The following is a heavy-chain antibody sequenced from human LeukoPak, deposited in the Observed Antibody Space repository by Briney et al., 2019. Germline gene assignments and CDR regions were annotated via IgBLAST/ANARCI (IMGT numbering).Heavy chain of an antibody. CDR2: IYYSGST. D-gene: IGHD2-15*01. J-gene: IGHJ6*02. CDR3: ARDSSVRDGMDV. Sequence: SETLSLTCTVSGGSISSYYWSWIRQPPGKGLEWIGYIYYSGSTNYNPSLKSRVTISVDTSKNQFSLKLSSVTAADTAVYYCARDSSVRDGMDVWGQGTTVTVSS. CDR1: GGSISSYY. V-gene: IGHV4-59*01.